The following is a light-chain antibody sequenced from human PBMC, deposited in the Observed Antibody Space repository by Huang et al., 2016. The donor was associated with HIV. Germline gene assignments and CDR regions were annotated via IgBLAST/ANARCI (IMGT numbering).Light chain of an antibody. V-gene: IGKV3-20*01. CDR2: GAS. CDR3: QQYGSSPQT. Sequence: EIVLTQSPGTLSLSPGERANLSCRASQSVSSNFLSWYQQKPGQAPRLLIYGASSRATGIPDRVSGSGSGTDFTLTISRLEPEDFAVYYCQQYGSSPQTFGQGTRVEIK. CDR1: QSVSSNF. J-gene: IGKJ1*01.